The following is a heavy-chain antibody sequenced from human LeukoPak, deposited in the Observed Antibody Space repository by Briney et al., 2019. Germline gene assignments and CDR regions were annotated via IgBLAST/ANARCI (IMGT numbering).Heavy chain of an antibody. V-gene: IGHV3-23*01. D-gene: IGHD5-12*01. Sequence: PGGSLRLSCAASGFTFSSYAMSWVRQAPGKGLEWVSAISGSGGSTYYADSVKGRLTISRDNSKNTLYLQMNSLRAEDTAVYYCAKDPSRLPYFDYWGQGTLVTVSS. CDR1: GFTFSSYA. CDR3: AKDPSRLPYFDY. CDR2: ISGSGGST. J-gene: IGHJ4*02.